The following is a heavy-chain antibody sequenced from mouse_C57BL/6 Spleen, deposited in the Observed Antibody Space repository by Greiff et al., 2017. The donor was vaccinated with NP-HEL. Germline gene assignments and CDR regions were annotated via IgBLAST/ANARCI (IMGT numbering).Heavy chain of an antibody. V-gene: IGHV2-2*01. J-gene: IGHJ1*03. CDR3: ARNDGYDDGYCEV. CDR1: GFSLTSYG. D-gene: IGHD2-2*01. Sequence: QVQLKESGPGLVQPSQSLSITCTVSGFSLTSYGVHWVRQSPGKGLEWLGVIWSGGSTDYNAAFISRLSISKDNSKSQVFFKMNSRQADDTAIEYWARNDGYDDGYCEVWGTGTTVTVSS. CDR2: IWSGGST.